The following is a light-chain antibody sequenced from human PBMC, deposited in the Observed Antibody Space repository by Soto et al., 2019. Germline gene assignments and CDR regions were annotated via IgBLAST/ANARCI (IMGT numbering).Light chain of an antibody. Sequence: IVLTQSPCTLSLSPGERASLSCRASRSVSSSFLAWYQQKAGQAPRLLIYGASRRATGIPDRFSGSGSGTDFTLTISRLEPEDFAVYYCQQYVSSPWAFGQGTKVDIK. CDR3: QQYVSSPWA. CDR1: RSVSSSF. V-gene: IGKV3-20*01. J-gene: IGKJ1*01. CDR2: GAS.